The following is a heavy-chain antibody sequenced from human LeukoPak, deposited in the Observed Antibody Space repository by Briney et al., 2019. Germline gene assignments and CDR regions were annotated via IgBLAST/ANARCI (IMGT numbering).Heavy chain of an antibody. J-gene: IGHJ4*02. V-gene: IGHV3-23*01. D-gene: IGHD5-18*01. CDR1: GFTFSSYA. CDR3: AKGGYNYAPGLDY. CDR2: ISGSDGST. Sequence: GGSLRLSCAASGFTFSSYAMSWVRQAPGKGLEWVSGISGSDGSTNYADSVKGRFTISRDNSKNMLYLQMNSLRAEDTAVYYCAKGGYNYAPGLDYWGQGTLVTVSS.